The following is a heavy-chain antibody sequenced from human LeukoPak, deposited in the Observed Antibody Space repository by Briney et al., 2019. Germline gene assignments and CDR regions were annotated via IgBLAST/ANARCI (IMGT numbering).Heavy chain of an antibody. V-gene: IGHV2-5*02. CDR3: AHNLDVSRDIAVAPFDP. J-gene: IGHJ5*02. Sequence: GSGPTLVKPTQTLTLTCTFSGFSLSTSGVGVGWIRQPPGKALEWLAIIYWDDDKRYSPSLKSRLTITKDTSKNQVVLTMTNMDPVDTATYYCAHNLDVSRDIAVAPFDPWGQGTLVTVSS. CDR2: IYWDDDK. D-gene: IGHD6-19*01. CDR1: GFSLSTSGVG.